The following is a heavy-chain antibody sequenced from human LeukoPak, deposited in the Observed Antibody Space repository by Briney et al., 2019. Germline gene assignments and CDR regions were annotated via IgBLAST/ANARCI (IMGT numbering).Heavy chain of an antibody. Sequence: GSLRLSCAASGFTFSSYSVNWVRPAPGKGLEWVSSISSSSSYIYYADSVKGRFTISRDNAKNSLYLQRNSLRAEDTAVYYCARDLVAVAGAFDYWGQGTLVTVSS. V-gene: IGHV3-21*01. CDR2: ISSSSSYI. D-gene: IGHD6-19*01. J-gene: IGHJ4*02. CDR3: ARDLVAVAGAFDY. CDR1: GFTFSSYS.